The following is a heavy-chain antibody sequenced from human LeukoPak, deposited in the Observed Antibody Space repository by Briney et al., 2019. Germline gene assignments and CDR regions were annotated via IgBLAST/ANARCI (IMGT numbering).Heavy chain of an antibody. CDR2: INPSGGST. V-gene: IGHV1-46*01. Sequence: ASVKVSCKASGYTFTSYYMHWVRQAPGQGLEWMGIINPSGGSTSCAQKFQGRVTMTRDTSTSTVYMELSSLRSEDTAVYYCARDPYSSGWLLEISFDYWGQGTLVTVSS. CDR3: ARDPYSSGWLLEISFDY. J-gene: IGHJ4*02. D-gene: IGHD6-19*01. CDR1: GYTFTSYY.